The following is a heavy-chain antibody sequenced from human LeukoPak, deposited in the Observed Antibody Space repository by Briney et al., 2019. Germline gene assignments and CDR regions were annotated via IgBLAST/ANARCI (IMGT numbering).Heavy chain of an antibody. Sequence: SETLSLTCAVYGGSFSGYYWSWIRQPPGKGLEWIGYIYYSGSTYYNPSLKSRVTISVDTSKNQFSLKLSSVTAADTAVYYCARHRRPSSGWYFDYWGQGTLVTVSS. V-gene: IGHV4-59*08. CDR2: IYYSGST. D-gene: IGHD6-19*01. CDR1: GGSFSGYY. J-gene: IGHJ4*02. CDR3: ARHRRPSSGWYFDY.